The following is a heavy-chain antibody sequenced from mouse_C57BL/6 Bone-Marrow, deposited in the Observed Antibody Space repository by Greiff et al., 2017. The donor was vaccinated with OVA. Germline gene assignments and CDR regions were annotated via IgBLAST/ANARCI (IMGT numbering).Heavy chain of an antibody. D-gene: IGHD2-3*01. CDR3: TVYDGYYDWYFDV. CDR1: GFTFSDAW. J-gene: IGHJ1*03. CDR2: IRNKANNHAT. V-gene: IGHV6-6*01. Sequence: EVQRVESGGGLVQPGGSMKLSCAASGFTFSDAWMDWVRQSPEKGLEWVAEIRNKANNHATYYAESVKGRFTISRDDSKSSVYLQMNSLRAEDTGIYYCTVYDGYYDWYFDVWGTGTTVTVSS.